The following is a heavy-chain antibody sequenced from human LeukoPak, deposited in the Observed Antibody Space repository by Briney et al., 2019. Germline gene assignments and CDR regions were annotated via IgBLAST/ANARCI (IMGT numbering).Heavy chain of an antibody. Sequence: ASVKVSCKASGYTFTGYYMHWVRQAPGQGLEWMGWINPNSGGTNYAQKFQGRVTMTRDTSISTAYMELSRLRSNDTAVYYCASVADDGYYYGMDVWGQGTTVTVSS. D-gene: IGHD1-1*01. J-gene: IGHJ6*02. CDR3: ASVADDGYYYGMDV. V-gene: IGHV1-2*02. CDR1: GYTFTGYY. CDR2: INPNSGGT.